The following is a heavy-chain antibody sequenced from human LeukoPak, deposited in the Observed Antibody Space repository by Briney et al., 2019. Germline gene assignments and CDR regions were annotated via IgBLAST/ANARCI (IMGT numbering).Heavy chain of an antibody. D-gene: IGHD3-22*01. Sequence: GGSLRLSCAASGFTFSSYWMSWVRQAPGKGLEWVGNIKQDGSEKFYVDSVRGRFTISRDNTKNSLYLQMDSVRVEDTAVYYCAGGSGWTTTYWGQGTLVTVSS. V-gene: IGHV3-7*04. CDR1: GFTFSSYW. J-gene: IGHJ4*02. CDR2: IKQDGSEK. CDR3: AGGSGWTTTY.